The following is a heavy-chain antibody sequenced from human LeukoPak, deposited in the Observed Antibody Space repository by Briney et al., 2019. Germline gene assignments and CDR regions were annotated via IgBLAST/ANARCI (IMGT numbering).Heavy chain of an antibody. CDR2: IKQAGSEN. V-gene: IGHV3-7*01. CDR1: GFTLSSYW. J-gene: IGHJ4*02. Sequence: GGSLRLSCAASGFTLSSYWMSWVRQAPGKGLEWVANIKQAGSENYYVDSVKGRFTISRDNAKNSLYLQMNSLRAEDTAVYYCARVKTTVTPGYFDYWGQGTLVTVSS. CDR3: ARVKTTVTPGYFDY. D-gene: IGHD2/OR15-2a*01.